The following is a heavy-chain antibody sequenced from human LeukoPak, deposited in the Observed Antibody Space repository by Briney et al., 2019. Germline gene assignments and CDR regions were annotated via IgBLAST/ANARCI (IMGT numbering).Heavy chain of an antibody. V-gene: IGHV1-18*01. CDR1: GYTFTSYG. CDR2: ISAYNGHT. Sequence: AASVKVSCKASGYTFTSYGISWVRQAPGQGLEWMGWISAYNGHTNYAQKLQGRVTMTTDTSTSTAYMELRSLRSDDTAVYYCARVTRTLDYSNYLSWFDPWGQGTLVTVSS. D-gene: IGHD4-11*01. CDR3: ARVTRTLDYSNYLSWFDP. J-gene: IGHJ5*02.